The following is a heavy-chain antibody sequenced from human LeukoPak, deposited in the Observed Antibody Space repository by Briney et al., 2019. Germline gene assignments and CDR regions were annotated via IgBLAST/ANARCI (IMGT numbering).Heavy chain of an antibody. CDR2: INPNSGGT. J-gene: IGHJ4*02. Sequence: ASVKVSCKASGYTFTGYYMHWVRQAPGQGLEWMGWINPNSGGTNYAQKFQGWVTMTRDTSISTAYMELSRLRSDDTAVYYCARGGSGSYYFAFDYWGQGTLVTVSS. V-gene: IGHV1-2*04. D-gene: IGHD3-10*01. CDR1: GYTFTGYY. CDR3: ARGGSGSYYFAFDY.